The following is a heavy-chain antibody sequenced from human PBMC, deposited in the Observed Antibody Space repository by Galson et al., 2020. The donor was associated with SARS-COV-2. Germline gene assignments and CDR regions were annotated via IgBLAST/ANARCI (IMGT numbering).Heavy chain of an antibody. J-gene: IGHJ4*02. V-gene: IGHV4-61*02. CDR3: AYGVVAGTGY. CDR1: GGSISSGSYY. D-gene: IGHD6-19*01. CDR2: IYTSGST. Sequence: SETLSLTCTVSGGSISSGSYYWSWIRQPAGKGLEWIGRIYTSGSTNYNPSLQSRVTISIDTSKNQFSPELTSVTAADTAVYFCAYGVVAGTGYWGQGILVTVSS.